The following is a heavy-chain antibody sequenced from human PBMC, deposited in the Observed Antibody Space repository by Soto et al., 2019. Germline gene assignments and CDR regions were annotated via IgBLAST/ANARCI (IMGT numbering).Heavy chain of an antibody. V-gene: IGHV3-48*02. J-gene: IGHJ6*02. CDR1: GFAFNSYS. D-gene: IGHD6-25*01. Sequence: EVQLVESGGGLVQPGGSLSLSCAASGFAFNSYSVNWVRQAPGKGLEWVSYISSGSSIIYYADSVKGRFTISRDDAKNSLYLQMNSLRDEDTAVYYCATVVSGYHVDYGMDVWGQGTTVTVSS. CDR3: ATVVSGYHVDYGMDV. CDR2: ISSGSSII.